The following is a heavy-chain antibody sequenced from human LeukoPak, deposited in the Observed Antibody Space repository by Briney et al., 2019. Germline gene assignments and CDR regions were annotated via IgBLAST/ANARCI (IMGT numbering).Heavy chain of an antibody. CDR2: INPNSGGT. CDR3: ARGLYGRYYYYMDV. D-gene: IGHD3-10*01. V-gene: IGHV1-2*02. J-gene: IGHJ6*03. CDR1: GYSLTIYG. Sequence: GSVKVSCKASGYSLTIYGISWARQAPGQGLEWMGWINPNSGGTNYAQKFQGRVTMTRDTSISTAYMELSRLRSDDTAVYYCARGLYGRYYYYMDVWGKGTTVTVSS.